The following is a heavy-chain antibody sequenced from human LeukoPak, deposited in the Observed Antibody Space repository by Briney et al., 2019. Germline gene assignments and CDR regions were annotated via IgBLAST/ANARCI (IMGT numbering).Heavy chain of an antibody. CDR2: ISTHNGNR. Sequence: ASVKVSCKASGYTFTGYYMHWVRQAPGQGLEWMGWISTHNGNRNYAQKLQGRVTMTTDTYTTTAYMELRSLRSDDTAVYYCARDMWDTAMAPFDYWGQGTLVTVSS. V-gene: IGHV1-18*04. CDR1: GYTFTGYY. D-gene: IGHD5-18*01. CDR3: ARDMWDTAMAPFDY. J-gene: IGHJ4*02.